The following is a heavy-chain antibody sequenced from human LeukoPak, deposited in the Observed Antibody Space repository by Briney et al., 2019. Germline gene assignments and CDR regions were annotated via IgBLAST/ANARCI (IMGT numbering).Heavy chain of an antibody. Sequence: SETLSLTCTVSGGAISSYYWSWIRQPAGKGLEWIGRIYTSGTTNYNPSLKSRVTISVDKSKNQFSLKLSSVTAADTAVYYCAREDYYDSSGFYYFDYWGQGTLVTVSS. V-gene: IGHV4-4*07. D-gene: IGHD3-22*01. J-gene: IGHJ4*02. CDR1: GGAISSYY. CDR2: IYTSGTT. CDR3: AREDYYDSSGFYYFDY.